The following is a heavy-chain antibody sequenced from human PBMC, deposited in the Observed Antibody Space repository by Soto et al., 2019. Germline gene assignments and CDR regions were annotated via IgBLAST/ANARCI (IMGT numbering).Heavy chain of an antibody. J-gene: IGHJ6*02. D-gene: IGHD2-8*02. CDR2: INPNSGST. CDR3: ARGRRVVTCCSGGYGMDV. V-gene: IGHV1-2*04. Sequence: QVQLVQSGAEVKKPGASVKVSCKASGYTFTGYYMHWVRQAPGQGLEWMGWINPNSGSTNYAQKFQGWVTMTRDTSISTAYSELGRLQSDDTAVYCCARGRRVVTCCSGGYGMDVWGQRTTVTVSS. CDR1: GYTFTGYY.